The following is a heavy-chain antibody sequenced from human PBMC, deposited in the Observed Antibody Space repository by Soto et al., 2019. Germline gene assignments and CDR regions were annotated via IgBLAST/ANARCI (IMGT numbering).Heavy chain of an antibody. CDR2: IYYSGIT. Sequence: QVQLQESGPGLVKPSQTLSLTCTVSGGSITSGGDYWGWIRQHPGKGLEWIGYIYYSGITYNNPSLNSRVTISVDTSKNQFSLKLSSVTAADTAVYYCARSVFPWGLGTLVTVSS. V-gene: IGHV4-31*03. J-gene: IGHJ5*02. CDR3: ARSVFP. CDR1: GGSITSGGDY.